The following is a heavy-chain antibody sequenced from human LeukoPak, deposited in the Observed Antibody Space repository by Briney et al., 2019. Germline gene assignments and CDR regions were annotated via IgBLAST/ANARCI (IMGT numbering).Heavy chain of an antibody. D-gene: IGHD3-22*01. J-gene: IGHJ4*02. Sequence: SATLSLTCTVSGGSINSDYWGWIRQPPGKGLDWIGSIYYSGSTYYNPSLKSRVTISVDTSKNQFSLKLSSVTAADTAVYYCARTYDSSGYHYFSFDYWGQGTLVTVSS. CDR1: GGSINSDY. CDR3: ARTYDSSGYHYFSFDY. CDR2: IYYSGST. V-gene: IGHV4-39*01.